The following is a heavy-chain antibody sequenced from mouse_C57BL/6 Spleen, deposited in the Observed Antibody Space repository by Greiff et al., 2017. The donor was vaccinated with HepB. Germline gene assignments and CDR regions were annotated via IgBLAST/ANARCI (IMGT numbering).Heavy chain of an antibody. CDR3: TTANYGSTWD. Sequence: EVKLMESGAELVRPGASVKLSCTASGFNIKDDYMHWVKQRPEQGLEWIGWIDPENGDTEYASKFQGKATITADTSSNTAYLQLSSLTSEDTAVYYCTTANYGSTWDWGQGTLVTVSA. CDR2: IDPENGDT. J-gene: IGHJ3*01. D-gene: IGHD1-1*01. V-gene: IGHV14-4*01. CDR1: GFNIKDDY.